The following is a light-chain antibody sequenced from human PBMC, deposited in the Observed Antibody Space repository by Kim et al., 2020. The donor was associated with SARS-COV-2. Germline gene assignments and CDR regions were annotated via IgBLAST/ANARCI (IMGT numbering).Light chain of an antibody. V-gene: IGKV1-5*03. CDR1: QSISSW. CDR3: QQYNTYSQT. J-gene: IGKJ1*01. Sequence: DIQMTQSPSTLSASVGDRVTITCRASQSISSWLAWYQQKPGKAPKLLIYKASSLETGVPSRFSGSGSGTEFTLTISSLQPHDFATYYCQQYNTYSQTFGQGTKVDIK. CDR2: KAS.